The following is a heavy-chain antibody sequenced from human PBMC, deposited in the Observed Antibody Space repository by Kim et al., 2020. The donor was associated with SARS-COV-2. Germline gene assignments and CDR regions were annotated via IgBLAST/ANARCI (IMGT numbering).Heavy chain of an antibody. J-gene: IGHJ4*02. CDR1: GYSFTSYW. CDR2: IYPGDSDT. V-gene: IGHV5-51*01. Sequence: GESLKISCKGSGYSFTSYWIGWVRQMPGKGLEWMWIIYPGDSDTRYSPSFQGQVTISADKSISTAYLQWSSLKASDTAMYYCARKTYCSSTSCYDYQAGYIDYWGQGTLVTVSS. CDR3: ARKTYCSSTSCYDYQAGYIDY. D-gene: IGHD2-2*01.